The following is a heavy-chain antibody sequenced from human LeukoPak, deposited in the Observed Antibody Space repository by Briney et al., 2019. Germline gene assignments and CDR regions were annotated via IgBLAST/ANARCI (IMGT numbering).Heavy chain of an antibody. V-gene: IGHV5-51*01. Sequence: GESLKISCKGSGYSFTSYWIGWVRQMPGKCLEWMGIIYPGDSDTRYSPSFQGQVTISADKSISTAYLQWSSLKASDTAMYYCARQVDTAMVTDWFDPWGQGTLVTVSS. CDR3: ARQVDTAMVTDWFDP. CDR2: IYPGDSDT. D-gene: IGHD5-18*01. J-gene: IGHJ5*02. CDR1: GYSFTSYW.